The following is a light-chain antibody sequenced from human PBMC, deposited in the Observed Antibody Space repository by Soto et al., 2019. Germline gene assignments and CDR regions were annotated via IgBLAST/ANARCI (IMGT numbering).Light chain of an antibody. V-gene: IGLV2-14*01. J-gene: IGLJ2*01. Sequence: QSVLTQPAAVSGSPGQSISISCTGTITDVGSYNYVSWYQQHPGKAPKVIIYEVSKRPSGVSNRFSGSKSGNTASLTISGLQAEDEADYYCKSYTSGSSLVVFGGGTKVTVL. CDR2: EVS. CDR1: ITDVGSYNY. CDR3: KSYTSGSSLVV.